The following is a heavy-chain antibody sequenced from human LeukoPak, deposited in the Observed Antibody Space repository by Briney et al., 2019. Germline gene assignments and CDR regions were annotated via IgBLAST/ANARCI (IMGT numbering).Heavy chain of an antibody. V-gene: IGHV4-59*08. J-gene: IGHJ4*02. CDR1: GASMSDYY. CDR3: VRRVRYFGQNDY. Sequence: SETLSLTCTVSGASMSDYYWSWIRQPPGKGLEWIGYIYYTGSTNYNPSLKSRVTMSVDTSKDQISLKLSSVTAADSAVYYCVRRVRYFGQNDYWGQGTLVTVSS. CDR2: IYYTGST. D-gene: IGHD3-9*01.